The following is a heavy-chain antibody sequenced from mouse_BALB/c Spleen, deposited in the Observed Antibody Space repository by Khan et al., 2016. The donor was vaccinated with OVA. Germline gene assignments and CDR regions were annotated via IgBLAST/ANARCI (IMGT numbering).Heavy chain of an antibody. CDR3: TRKGFGNYESWDY. CDR2: IYPGNSDT. CDR1: GYTFTSYW. J-gene: IGHJ2*01. V-gene: IGHV1-5*01. D-gene: IGHD2-1*01. Sequence: VQLKQSGTVLARPGASVKMSCKASGYTFTSYWMHWVKQRPGQGLEWIGAIYPGNSDTNYNQKFKGKAKLTAVTSTSTASMELNSLPNEDSAVFYGTRKGFGNYESWDYWGQGTTLTVSS.